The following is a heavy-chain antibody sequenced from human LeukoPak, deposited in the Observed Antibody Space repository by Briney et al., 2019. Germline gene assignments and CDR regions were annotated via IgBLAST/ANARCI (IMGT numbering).Heavy chain of an antibody. J-gene: IGHJ6*02. V-gene: IGHV1-24*01. CDR1: GYTLTELS. CDR3: ATLRGYSYGYSRDYGMDV. Sequence: ASVKVSCKVSGYTLTELSMHWVRQAPGKGLEWMGGFDPEDGETIYAQKFQGRVTMTEDTSTDTAYMELSSLKSEDTAVYYCATLRGYSYGYSRDYGMDVWGQGTTVTVSS. D-gene: IGHD5-18*01. CDR2: FDPEDGET.